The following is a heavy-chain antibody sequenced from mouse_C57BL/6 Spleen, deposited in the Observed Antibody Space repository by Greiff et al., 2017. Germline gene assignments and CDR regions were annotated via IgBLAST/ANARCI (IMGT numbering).Heavy chain of an antibody. CDR1: GYAFTNYL. D-gene: IGHD1-1*01. J-gene: IGHJ1*03. CDR2: INPGSGGT. Sequence: VQLQESGAELVRPGTSVTVSCKASGYAFTNYLIEWVKQRPGQGLEWIGVINPGSGGTNYNEKFKGKATLTADKSSSTAYMQLSSLTSEDSAVYFCARTGSSYWYFDVWGTGTSVTVSS. CDR3: ARTGSSYWYFDV. V-gene: IGHV1-54*01.